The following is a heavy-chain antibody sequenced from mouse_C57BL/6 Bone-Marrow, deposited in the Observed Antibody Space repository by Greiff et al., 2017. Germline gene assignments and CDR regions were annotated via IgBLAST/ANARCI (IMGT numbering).Heavy chain of an antibody. D-gene: IGHD4-1*01. CDR1: GFTFSDYG. Sequence: EVMLVESGGGLVKPGGSLKLSCAASGFTFSDYGMHWVRQAPEKGLEWVAYISSGSSTIYYADTVKGRFTISRDNAKNTLFLQMTRLRSEDTAMYYCARGTGSPFAYWGQGTLVTVSA. CDR3: ARGTGSPFAY. J-gene: IGHJ3*01. CDR2: ISSGSSTI. V-gene: IGHV5-17*01.